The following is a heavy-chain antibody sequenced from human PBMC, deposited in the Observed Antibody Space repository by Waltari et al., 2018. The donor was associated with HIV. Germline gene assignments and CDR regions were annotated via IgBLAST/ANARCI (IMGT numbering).Heavy chain of an antibody. CDR1: GFTFSNAW. D-gene: IGHD6-6*01. J-gene: IGHJ5*02. V-gene: IGHV3-15*01. CDR3: TTEGSSSGPGPFDP. Sequence: EVQLVESGGGLVKPGGSLRLSCAASGFTFSNAWMSWVRQAPGKGLEWVGRIKSKTDGGTTDYAAPVKVRFTISRDDSENTLSLQMNSLKTEDTAVYYCTTEGSSSGPGPFDPWGQGTLVTVSS. CDR2: IKSKTDGGTT.